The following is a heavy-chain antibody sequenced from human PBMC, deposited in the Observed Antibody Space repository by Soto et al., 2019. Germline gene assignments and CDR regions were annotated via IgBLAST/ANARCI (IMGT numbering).Heavy chain of an antibody. D-gene: IGHD1-26*01. CDR2: ITNSDRST. V-gene: IGHV3-11*01. CDR1: GFTFNVYY. J-gene: IGHJ6*02. Sequence: QVQLVESGGGSVKPGGSLRLSCAASGFTFNVYYINWIRQAPGKGLEWISYITNSDRSTYYADSVKGRFTISRDNAKNSLYLQMNSLRAEDTAVYYCARRGGYFGVPNGMDVWGQGTTVTVSS. CDR3: ARRGGYFGVPNGMDV.